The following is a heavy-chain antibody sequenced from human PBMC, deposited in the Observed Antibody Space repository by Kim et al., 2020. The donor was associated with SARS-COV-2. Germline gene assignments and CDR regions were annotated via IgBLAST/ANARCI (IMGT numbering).Heavy chain of an antibody. CDR1: GFTFSSYG. CDR2: IWYYGSNK. CDR3: ARDSIVLMVYDNWFDP. D-gene: IGHD2-8*01. J-gene: IGHJ5*02. Sequence: GGSLRLSCAASGFTFSSYGMHWVRQAPGKGLEWVAVIWYYGSNKYYADSVKGRFTISRDNSKNTLYLQMNSLRAEDTAVYYCARDSIVLMVYDNWFDPWGQGTLVTVSS. V-gene: IGHV3-33*01.